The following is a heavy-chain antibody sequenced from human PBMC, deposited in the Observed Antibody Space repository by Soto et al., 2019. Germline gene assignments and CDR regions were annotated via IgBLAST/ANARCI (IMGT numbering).Heavy chain of an antibody. J-gene: IGHJ5*02. D-gene: IGHD6-19*01. CDR1: GYTFTSYD. CDR3: ARGQSSGWYPIPSNWFEP. Sequence: ASVKISCKASGYTFTSYDINWVRQATGQGLEWMGWMNPNSGNTGYAQKFQGRVTMTRNTSISTAYMELSSLRSEDTAVYYCARGQSSGWYPIPSNWFEPWGQGTLVTVS. V-gene: IGHV1-8*01. CDR2: MNPNSGNT.